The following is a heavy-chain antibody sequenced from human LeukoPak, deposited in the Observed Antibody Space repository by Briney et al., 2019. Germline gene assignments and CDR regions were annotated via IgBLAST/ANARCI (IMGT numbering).Heavy chain of an antibody. CDR2: ISPYNGNT. Sequence: ASVKVSFTPSAYTFTNYGISWVRQAPGQGLEWMGWISPYNGNTNYAQKFQGRVTLTTDTSTSTAHMELRSLRSDDTALYYCARGIYYYYTSGHGAFDYWGQGTLVTVSS. D-gene: IGHD3-22*01. CDR3: ARGIYYYYTSGHGAFDY. J-gene: IGHJ4*02. V-gene: IGHV1-18*01. CDR1: AYTFTNYG.